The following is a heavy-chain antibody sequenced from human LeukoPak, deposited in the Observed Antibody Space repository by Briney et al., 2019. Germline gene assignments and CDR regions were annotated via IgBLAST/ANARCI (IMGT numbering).Heavy chain of an antibody. V-gene: IGHV3-23*01. Sequence: PGGSLRLSCAASGFTFSSYAMSWLRQAPGKGLEWVSAISSSGGSTYYADSVKGRFTISRDNSKNTLYLQMNSLRAEDTAVYYCAKDSIYSRGSGWYRDAFDIWGQGTMVTVSS. J-gene: IGHJ3*02. CDR3: AKDSIYSRGSGWYRDAFDI. D-gene: IGHD6-19*01. CDR1: GFTFSSYA. CDR2: ISSSGGST.